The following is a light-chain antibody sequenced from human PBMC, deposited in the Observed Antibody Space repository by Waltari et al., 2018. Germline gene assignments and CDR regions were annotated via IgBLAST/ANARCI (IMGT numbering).Light chain of an antibody. CDR3: QQYYDSPLT. J-gene: IGKJ4*01. CDR1: QSLFYSPNKRNY. CDR2: WAS. Sequence: DIVMTQSPDSLTVSLVERATINCSSSQSLFYSPNKRNYLAWYQQKAGQSPKLLIYWASTRESGVPDRFSGSGSGTDFSLTISNLQAEDVAVYSCQQYYDSPLTFGGGTKVEIK. V-gene: IGKV4-1*01.